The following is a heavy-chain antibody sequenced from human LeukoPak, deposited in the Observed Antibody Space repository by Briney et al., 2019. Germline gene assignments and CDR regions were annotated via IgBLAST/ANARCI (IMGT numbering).Heavy chain of an antibody. Sequence: ISYDGSNKYYADSVKGRFTISRDNSKNTLYLQMNSLRAEDTAVYYCAKGGAFDYWGQGTLVTVSS. CDR3: AKGGAFDY. D-gene: IGHD3-16*01. V-gene: IGHV3-30*18. J-gene: IGHJ4*02. CDR2: ISYDGSNK.